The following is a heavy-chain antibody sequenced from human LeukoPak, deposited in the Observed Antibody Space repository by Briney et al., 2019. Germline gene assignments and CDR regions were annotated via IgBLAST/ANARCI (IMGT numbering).Heavy chain of an antibody. V-gene: IGHV1-2*02. CDR3: ARDCSSTSCPGYSSNRPVDY. CDR2: INPNSGGT. D-gene: IGHD2-2*01. Sequence: ASVKVSCKASGYFFTTYGISWVRQAPGQGLEWMGWINPNSGGTNYAQKFQGRVTMTRDTSISTAYMELSSLRSEDTAVYYCARDCSSTSCPGYSSNRPVDYWGQGTLVTVSS. J-gene: IGHJ4*02. CDR1: GYFFTTYG.